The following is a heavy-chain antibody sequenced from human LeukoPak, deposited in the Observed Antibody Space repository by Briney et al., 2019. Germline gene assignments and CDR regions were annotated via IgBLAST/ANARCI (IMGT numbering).Heavy chain of an antibody. D-gene: IGHD3-22*01. CDR2: IKQDGSEK. Sequence: PGGSLRLSCAASGFTFSSYWMSWVRQAPGKGLEWVAHIKQDGSEKYYVDSVKGRFTISRDNAKNSLYLQMNSLRAEDTAVYYCARDYGNYYDSSGIHWGQGTLVTVSS. CDR1: GFTFSSYW. V-gene: IGHV3-7*01. CDR3: ARDYGNYYDSSGIH. J-gene: IGHJ4*02.